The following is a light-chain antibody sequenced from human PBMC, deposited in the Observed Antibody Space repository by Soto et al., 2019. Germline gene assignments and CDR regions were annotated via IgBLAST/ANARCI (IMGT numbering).Light chain of an antibody. CDR3: KQYNSNSWT. CDR1: QSLNNW. V-gene: IGKV1-5*03. Sequence: DIQMTQSPSTLSASVGDRVTITCRASQSLNNWLAWFQQKPGKAPKVLIYKVSNLESGVPSRFSGCGSGTEFTLTISSLQPDDFATYYCKQYNSNSWTFGKGTKVEIK. J-gene: IGKJ1*01. CDR2: KVS.